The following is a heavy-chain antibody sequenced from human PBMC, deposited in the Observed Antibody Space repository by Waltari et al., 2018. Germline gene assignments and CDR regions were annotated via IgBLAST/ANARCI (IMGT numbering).Heavy chain of an antibody. Sequence: VQLVQSGAEVKKPGATVKISCKASGYTFTDYYQHWMRQAPGKGLEWMGRVDPEESKTRYAEKFHGGVTIAAETTTDTSYMELSSLGSEDTAVYCGATGVANAFDIWGQGTMVTVSS. CDR2: VDPEESKT. V-gene: IGHV1-69-2*01. CDR1: GYTFTDYY. CDR3: ATGVANAFDI. J-gene: IGHJ3*02. D-gene: IGHD2-15*01.